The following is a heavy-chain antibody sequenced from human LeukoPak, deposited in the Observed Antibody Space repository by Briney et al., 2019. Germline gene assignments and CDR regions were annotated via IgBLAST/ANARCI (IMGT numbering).Heavy chain of an antibody. CDR1: GYTFTGYY. D-gene: IGHD1-7*01. V-gene: IGHV1-2*02. Sequence: ASVKVSCKASGYTFTGYYMHWVRQAPGQGLEWMGWINPNSGGTNYAQKFQGRVTMTRDTSISTAYMELSRLRSDDTAVYYCARATRGITGTTGRFDYWGQGTLVTVSS. CDR3: ARATRGITGTTGRFDY. J-gene: IGHJ4*02. CDR2: INPNSGGT.